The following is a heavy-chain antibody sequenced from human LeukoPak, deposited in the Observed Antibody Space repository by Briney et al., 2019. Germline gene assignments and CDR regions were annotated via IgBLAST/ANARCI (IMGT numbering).Heavy chain of an antibody. CDR3: XXXXXXXMXXXFXX. CDR2: IKSDGSRT. CDR1: GFTFSSYW. J-gene: IGHJ3*02. V-gene: IGHV3-74*01. Sequence: PGGSLRLSCAASGFTFSSYWMHWVRQAPGKGLVWVSSIKSDGSRTSYVDSVKGRFTISRDDARNTLYVQMNSLRAEDTAMYYXXXXXXXXMXXXFXXWGXGTMV.